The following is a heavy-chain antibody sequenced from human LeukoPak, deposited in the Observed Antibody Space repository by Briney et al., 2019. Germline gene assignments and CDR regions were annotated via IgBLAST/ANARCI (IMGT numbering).Heavy chain of an antibody. J-gene: IGHJ4*02. CDR3: ARVLQGKFDY. Sequence: PSGTLSLTCAVSGDSLSTNTWWSWVRQPPGKGLEWTGEIFHSGSTNYHPSLESRLTISMDKSKNSFSLRLTSVTATDTAVYYCARVLQGKFDYWGQGTLVTVSS. V-gene: IGHV4-4*02. CDR1: GDSLSTNTW. D-gene: IGHD5-24*01. CDR2: IFHSGST.